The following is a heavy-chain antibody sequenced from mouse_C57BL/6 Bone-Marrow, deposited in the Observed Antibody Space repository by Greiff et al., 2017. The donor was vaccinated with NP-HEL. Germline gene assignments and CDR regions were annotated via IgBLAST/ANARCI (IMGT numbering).Heavy chain of an antibody. J-gene: IGHJ3*01. CDR1: GYTFTSYW. CDR3: ARTLYDGYYGY. D-gene: IGHD2-3*01. V-gene: IGHV1-64*01. Sequence: QVQLQQPGAELVKPGASVKLSCKASGYTFTSYWMHWVKQRPGQGLEWIGMIHPNSGSTNYNEKFKSKATLTVDKSSSTAYMQLSSLTSEDSAVYYCARTLYDGYYGYWGQGTLVTVSA. CDR2: IHPNSGST.